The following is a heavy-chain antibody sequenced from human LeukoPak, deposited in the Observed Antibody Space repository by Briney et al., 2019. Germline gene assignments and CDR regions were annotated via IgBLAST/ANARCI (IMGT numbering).Heavy chain of an antibody. CDR3: ARLGVVTAIPSHFDY. J-gene: IGHJ4*02. V-gene: IGHV5-51*01. CDR2: IYPGDSDT. Sequence: ESLKISCKGSGYSFTSYWIGWVRQMPGKGLEWMGIIYPGDSDTRYSPSFQGQVTISADKSISTAYLQWSSLKASDTAMYYCARLGVVTAIPSHFDYWGQGTLVTVSS. CDR1: GYSFTSYW. D-gene: IGHD2-21*02.